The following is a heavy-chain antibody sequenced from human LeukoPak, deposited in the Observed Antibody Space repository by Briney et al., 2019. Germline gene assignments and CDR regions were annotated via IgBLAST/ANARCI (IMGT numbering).Heavy chain of an antibody. J-gene: IGHJ6*03. V-gene: IGHV3-48*04. CDR3: ARNRFPITGTTNNYYYMDV. D-gene: IGHD1-7*01. CDR2: ISSSSTTI. Sequence: GGSLRLSCAASGFIFSSYSMNWVRQAPGKGLEWLSYISSSSTTIYYADSVKGRFTISRDNAKNSPYLQMNSLKAEDTAVYYCARNRFPITGTTNNYYYMDVWGKGTTVTVSS. CDR1: GFIFSSYS.